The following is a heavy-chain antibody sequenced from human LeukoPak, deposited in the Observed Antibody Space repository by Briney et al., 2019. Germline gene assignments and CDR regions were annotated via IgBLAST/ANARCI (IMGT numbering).Heavy chain of an antibody. CDR2: INPNSGGT. J-gene: IGHJ4*02. CDR1: GYAFTGYY. D-gene: IGHD5-24*01. V-gene: IGHV1-2*02. Sequence: ASVKVSCKASGYAFTGYYMHWVRQAPGQGLEWMGWINPNSGGTNYAQKFQGRVTMTRDTSISAVYMELSRLRSDDTAVYYCARDGTGVYNLVQYWGQGTLVTVSS. CDR3: ARDGTGVYNLVQY.